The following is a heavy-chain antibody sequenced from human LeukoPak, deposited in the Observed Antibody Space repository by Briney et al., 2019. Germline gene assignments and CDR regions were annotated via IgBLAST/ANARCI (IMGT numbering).Heavy chain of an antibody. D-gene: IGHD1-26*01. CDR1: GFTFSSYA. V-gene: IGHV3-30*04. Sequence: PGGSLRLSCAASGFTFSSYAMHWVRQAPGKGLEWVAVISYDGSNKYYADSVKGRFTISRDNSKNTLYLQMNSLRAEDTAVYYCARDRSGSGSCDYWGQGTLVTVSS. J-gene: IGHJ4*02. CDR3: ARDRSGSGSCDY. CDR2: ISYDGSNK.